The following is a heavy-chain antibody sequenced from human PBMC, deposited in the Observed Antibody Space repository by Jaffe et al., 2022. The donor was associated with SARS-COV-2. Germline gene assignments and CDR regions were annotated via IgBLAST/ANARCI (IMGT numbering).Heavy chain of an antibody. D-gene: IGHD1-20*01. V-gene: IGHV4-61*02. Sequence: VQLQESGPGLVKPSQTLSLTCTVSGDSSSSATFYWTWIRQPAGKGLEWIGRIYSSAYTNYNPVTNYNPSLKSRVTISVDTSKNQFSLKLSSVTAADTAVYYCANNWSGAFDYWGQGSLVTVSS. CDR1: GDSSSSATFY. CDR3: ANNWSGAFDY. J-gene: IGHJ4*02. CDR2: IYSSAYTNYNPVT.